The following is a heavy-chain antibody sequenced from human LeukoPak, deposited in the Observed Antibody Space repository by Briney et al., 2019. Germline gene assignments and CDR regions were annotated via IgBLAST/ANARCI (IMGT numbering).Heavy chain of an antibody. CDR1: GYNFGTSW. Sequence: GESLQISCKGSGYNFGTSWIGWVRPMPGKGLEWMGIIYPSDSDTRYTPSFQGQVTFSVDKSITTAYLQWSSLKASDTAIYYCARRANSGWLLASYFDCWGQGTLVTVSS. CDR3: ARRANSGWLLASYFDC. D-gene: IGHD6-19*01. V-gene: IGHV5-51*01. CDR2: IYPSDSDT. J-gene: IGHJ4*02.